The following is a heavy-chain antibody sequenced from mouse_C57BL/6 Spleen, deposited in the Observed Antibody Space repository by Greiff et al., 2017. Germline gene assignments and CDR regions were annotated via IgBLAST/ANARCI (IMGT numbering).Heavy chain of an antibody. Sequence: QVQLQQSGAELARPGASVKLSCKASGYTFTSYGISWVKQRTGQGLEWIGEIYPRSGNTYYNEQFKGKAKLTADNASSTAYIELRSLTSEDSAVYVCARPTRSYGNSLYYFDYWGQGTTLTVSS. CDR3: ARPTRSYGNSLYYFDY. J-gene: IGHJ2*01. CDR1: GYTFTSYG. CDR2: IYPRSGNT. D-gene: IGHD2-1*01. V-gene: IGHV1-81*01.